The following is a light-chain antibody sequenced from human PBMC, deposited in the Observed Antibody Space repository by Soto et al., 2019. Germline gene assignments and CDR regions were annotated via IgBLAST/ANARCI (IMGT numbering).Light chain of an antibody. Sequence: QSVLTQPASVSGSPGESITISCTGSSSDVGRYNYVAWYQQYPGKAPKLIISEVSNRPSGVSNRFSGSKSGNTTSLTISGLQTEDEADYYCTAYTPNEEVFGTGTKVTVL. CDR2: EVS. V-gene: IGLV2-14*01. CDR1: SSDVGRYNY. CDR3: TAYTPNEEV. J-gene: IGLJ1*01.